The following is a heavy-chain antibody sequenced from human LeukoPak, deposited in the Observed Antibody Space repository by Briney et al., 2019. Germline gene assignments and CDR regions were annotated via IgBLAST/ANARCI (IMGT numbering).Heavy chain of an antibody. Sequence: ASVKVSCKASGGTFSSYAISWVRRAPGQGLEWMGGIIPIFGTANYAQKFQGRVTITADKSTSTAYMELSSLRSEDTAVYYCARAVRFFPLNYYYYYMDVWGKGTTVTVSS. CDR3: ARAVRFFPLNYYYYYMDV. CDR2: IIPIFGTA. J-gene: IGHJ6*03. CDR1: GGTFSSYA. D-gene: IGHD3-3*01. V-gene: IGHV1-69*06.